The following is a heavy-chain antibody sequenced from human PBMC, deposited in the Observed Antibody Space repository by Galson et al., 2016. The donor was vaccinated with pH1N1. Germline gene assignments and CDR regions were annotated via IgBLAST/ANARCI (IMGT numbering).Heavy chain of an antibody. CDR2: IKSNGETT. CDR3: ARVRVSTTPPYFDY. D-gene: IGHD1-1*01. CDR1: GFRFSDYG. V-gene: IGHV3-64*02. J-gene: IGHJ4*02. Sequence: SLRLSCATSGFRFSDYGIHWVRQAPGKGLEYVAAIKSNGETTYYADSVKGRFTISRDNSKNMVYLQMGSLRAKDMAVYYCARVRVSTTPPYFDYWGQGTLVTVSS.